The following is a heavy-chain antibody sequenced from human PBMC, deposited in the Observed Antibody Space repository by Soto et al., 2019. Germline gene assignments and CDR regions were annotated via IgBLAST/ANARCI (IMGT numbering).Heavy chain of an antibody. Sequence: GAAGKVFWKASGYTFTSYVISWGRPAPGQGLEWMGWISAYNGNTNYAQKLQGRVTMTTDTSTSTAYMELRSLRSDDTAVYYCARDVDTAIVIYYCYVMDVWGQRTTVTVSS. J-gene: IGHJ6*02. CDR2: ISAYNGNT. V-gene: IGHV1-18*01. CDR3: ARDVDTAIVIYYCYVMDV. CDR1: GYTFTSYV. D-gene: IGHD5-18*01.